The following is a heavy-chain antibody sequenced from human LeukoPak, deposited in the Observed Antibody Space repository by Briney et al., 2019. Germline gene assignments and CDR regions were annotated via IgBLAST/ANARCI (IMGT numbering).Heavy chain of an antibody. V-gene: IGHV3-9*01. CDR3: AKDYGYSSSWYDY. Sequence: GGSLRLSCEASGFTFDDYGMHWVRQAPGKGLEWVSTISWNSASVGYVDSVKGRFTTSRDNAKKTLYLQMNSLRPEDTALYYCAKDYGYSSSWYDYWGQGTLVTVSS. D-gene: IGHD6-13*01. CDR1: GFTFDDYG. CDR2: ISWNSASV. J-gene: IGHJ4*02.